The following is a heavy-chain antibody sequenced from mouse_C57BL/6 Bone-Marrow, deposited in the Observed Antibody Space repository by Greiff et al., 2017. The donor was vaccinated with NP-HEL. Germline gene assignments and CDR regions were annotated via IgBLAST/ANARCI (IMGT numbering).Heavy chain of an antibody. V-gene: IGHV1-55*01. CDR3: ARLDYGSSYEGYFDV. Sequence: VKLLESGAELVKPGASVKMSCKASGYTFTSYWITWVKQRPGQGLEWIGDIYPGSGSTNYNEKFKSKATLTVDTSSSTAYMQLSSLTSEDSAVYYCARLDYGSSYEGYFDVWGTGTTVTVSS. CDR1: GYTFTSYW. CDR2: IYPGSGST. J-gene: IGHJ1*03. D-gene: IGHD1-1*01.